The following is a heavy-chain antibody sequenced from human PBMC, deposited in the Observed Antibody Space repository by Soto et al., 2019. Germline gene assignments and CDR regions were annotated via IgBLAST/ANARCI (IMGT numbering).Heavy chain of an antibody. CDR1: GGSISSYY. Sequence: PSETLSLTCTVSGGSISSYYWSWIRQPPGKGLEWIGYIYYSGSTNYNPSLKSRVTISVDTSKNQFSLKLSSVTAADTAVYCCARHPSRGQRLRFDYWGQGTLVTVSS. D-gene: IGHD6-25*01. J-gene: IGHJ4*02. V-gene: IGHV4-59*08. CDR3: ARHPSRGQRLRFDY. CDR2: IYYSGST.